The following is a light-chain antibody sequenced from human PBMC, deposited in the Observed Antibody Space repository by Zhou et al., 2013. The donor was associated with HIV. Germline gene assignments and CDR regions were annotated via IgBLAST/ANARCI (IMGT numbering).Light chain of an antibody. CDR3: QQYNSYST. V-gene: IGKV1-16*02. CDR1: QGISNY. CDR2: GAS. Sequence: RMTQSPSSISASTGDMISISCRASQGISNYLAWFQQKPGQAPKSLIYGASYLHSGVPSKFSGSGSGTEFTLTISSLQPDDFATYYCQQYNSYSTFGQGTKVEIK. J-gene: IGKJ1*01.